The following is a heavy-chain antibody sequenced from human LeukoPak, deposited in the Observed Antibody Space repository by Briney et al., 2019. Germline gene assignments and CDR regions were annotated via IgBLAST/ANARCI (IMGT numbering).Heavy chain of an antibody. CDR3: AKDTIAVAGTDAFDI. CDR2: ISWNSGSI. Sequence: GGSLRLSCAASGFTFDDYAMYWVRQAPGKGLEWVSGISWNSGSIGYADSVKGRFTISRDNAKNSLYLQMNSLRAEDTALYYCAKDTIAVAGTDAFDIWGQGTMVTVSS. CDR1: GFTFDDYA. J-gene: IGHJ3*02. V-gene: IGHV3-9*01. D-gene: IGHD6-19*01.